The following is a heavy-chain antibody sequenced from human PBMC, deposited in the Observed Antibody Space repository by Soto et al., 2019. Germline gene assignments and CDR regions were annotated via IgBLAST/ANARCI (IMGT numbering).Heavy chain of an antibody. CDR3: VTSLNYDFWRDGGRHYYFDY. CDR2: IYHSGST. J-gene: IGHJ4*02. CDR1: GGSISSSYW. V-gene: IGHV4-4*02. Sequence: QVQLQESGPGLVTPSGTLSLTCAVSGGSISSSYWWNWVRQPPGKGLEWIGKIYHSGSTNYNPSPKNRFTISVDKSNNPFSLRLSSVTAADTAVYFCVTSLNYDFWRDGGRHYYFDYWGQGTLVTVSS. D-gene: IGHD3-3*01.